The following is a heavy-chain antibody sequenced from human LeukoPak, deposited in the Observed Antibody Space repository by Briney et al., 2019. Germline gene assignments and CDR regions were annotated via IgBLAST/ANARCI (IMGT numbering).Heavy chain of an antibody. CDR3: ARDQRYYFDSSGSSFVY. D-gene: IGHD3-22*01. Sequence: SVKVSCKASGGAFSSYAINWVRQVPGQGLEWMGGIIPIVGVPNNAQKFQGRVTITADKSTSTAYMELSSLRSEDTAVYYCARDQRYYFDSSGSSFVYWGQGTLVTVSS. V-gene: IGHV1-69*10. CDR1: GGAFSSYA. J-gene: IGHJ4*02. CDR2: IIPIVGVP.